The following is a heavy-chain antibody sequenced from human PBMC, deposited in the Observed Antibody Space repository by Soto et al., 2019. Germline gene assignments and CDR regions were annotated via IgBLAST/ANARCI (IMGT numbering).Heavy chain of an antibody. CDR2: IARDGGSE. D-gene: IGHD5-18*01. J-gene: IGHJ6*01. V-gene: IGHV3-30*14. CDR3: ARDVPTEERNNGYLMDV. CDR1: GFAFNEYA. Sequence: QVQLVQSGGGVVQPGRSLRLSCAASGFAFNEYALHWVRQAPGKGLEWVAVIARDGGSEYYGKSGKGRFTISRDKSRNMLYLQMNSLRPEDTAVYFCARDVPTEERNNGYLMDVWGQGTSVILSS.